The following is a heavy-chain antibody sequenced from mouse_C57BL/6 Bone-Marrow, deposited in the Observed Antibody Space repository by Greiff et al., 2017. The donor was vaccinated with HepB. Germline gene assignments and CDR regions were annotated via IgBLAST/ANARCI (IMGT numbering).Heavy chain of an antibody. J-gene: IGHJ1*03. CDR3: ARHYYGSRDWYFDV. V-gene: IGHV5-12*01. CDR2: ISNGGGST. D-gene: IGHD1-1*01. CDR1: GFTFSDYY. Sequence: EVKLQESGGGLVQPGGSLKLSCAASGFTFSDYYMYWVRQTPEKRLEWVAYISNGGGSTYYPDTVKGRFTISRDNAKNTLYLQMSRLKSEDTAMYYCARHYYGSRDWYFDVWGTGTTVTVSS.